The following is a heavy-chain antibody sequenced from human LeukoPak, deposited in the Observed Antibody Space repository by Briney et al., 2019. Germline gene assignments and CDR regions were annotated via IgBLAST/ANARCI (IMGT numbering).Heavy chain of an antibody. Sequence: ASVKVSCKASGYTFTSYGISWVRQAPGQGLEWMGWISAYNGNTNYAQKLQGRVTMTTDTSTSTAYMELRSLRSDDTAVYYCARDLYYYYGSGSHLNDYWGQGTLVTVSS. CDR1: GYTFTSYG. CDR2: ISAYNGNT. V-gene: IGHV1-18*04. J-gene: IGHJ4*02. D-gene: IGHD3-10*01. CDR3: ARDLYYYYGSGSHLNDY.